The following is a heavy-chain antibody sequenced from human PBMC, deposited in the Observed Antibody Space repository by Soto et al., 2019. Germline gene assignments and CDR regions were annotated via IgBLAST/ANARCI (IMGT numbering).Heavy chain of an antibody. CDR1: GYTVTSYG. V-gene: IGHV1-18*01. D-gene: IGHD6-13*01. Sequence: QVQLEQSGAGVKKPGASVKVSCKDSGYTVTSYGISWVRQAPGQGLEWIGWISAYNGNTNYAQKLQGRVTMTTDTSTTTAYMELRSLRSDDTAVYYCARESSSSCHDYWGQGTLVTVSS. J-gene: IGHJ4*02. CDR2: ISAYNGNT. CDR3: ARESSSSCHDY.